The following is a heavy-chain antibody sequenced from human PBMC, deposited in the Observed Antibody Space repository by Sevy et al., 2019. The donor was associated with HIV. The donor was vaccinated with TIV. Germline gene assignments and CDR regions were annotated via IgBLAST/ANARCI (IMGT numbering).Heavy chain of an antibody. V-gene: IGHV3-33*01. Sequence: GGSLRLSCAASGFTFSNYGMHWVRQAPGKGLEWVGAIFSDANIKYYVHSVKGRFAISRDNSKNTVYLQMNSLRAEDTAVYSCARESGSNWYFDLWGRGTPVTVSS. CDR2: IFSDANIK. CDR1: GFTFSNYG. D-gene: IGHD1-26*01. J-gene: IGHJ2*01. CDR3: ARESGSNWYFDL.